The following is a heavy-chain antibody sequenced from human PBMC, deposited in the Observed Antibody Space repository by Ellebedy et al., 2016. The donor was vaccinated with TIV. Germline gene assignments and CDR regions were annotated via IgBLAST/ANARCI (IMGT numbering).Heavy chain of an antibody. J-gene: IGHJ3*02. CDR2: IGSNSGPM. D-gene: IGHD2-2*01. CDR3: AKSTSAHISGFSAFDI. V-gene: IGHV3-9*01. CDR1: GIPFDEFA. Sequence: SLKISCAAPGIPFDEFAMHWVRQAPGKGLEWVSGIGSNSGPMAYADSVRGRFTISRDNAKNFLYLKMNNLTTDDTAFYFCAKSTSAHISGFSAFDIWGQGAMVSVSS.